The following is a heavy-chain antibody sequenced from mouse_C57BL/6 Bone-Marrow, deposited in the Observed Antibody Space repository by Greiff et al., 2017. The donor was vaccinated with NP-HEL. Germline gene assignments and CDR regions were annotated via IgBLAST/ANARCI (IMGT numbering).Heavy chain of an antibody. Sequence: DVQLVESGGGLVKPGGSLKLSCAASGFTFSSYAMSWVRQTPEKRLEWVATISDGGSYTYYPDNVKGRFTISRDNAKNNLYLQMSHLKSEDTAMYYCAGYSPAWFAYWGQGTLVTVSA. V-gene: IGHV5-4*01. D-gene: IGHD2-3*01. CDR3: AGYSPAWFAY. J-gene: IGHJ3*01. CDR2: ISDGGSYT. CDR1: GFTFSSYA.